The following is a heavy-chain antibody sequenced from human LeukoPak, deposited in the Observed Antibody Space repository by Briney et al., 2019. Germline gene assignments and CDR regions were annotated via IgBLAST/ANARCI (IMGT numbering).Heavy chain of an antibody. V-gene: IGHV4-39*07. CDR2: IYYSGST. CDR1: GGSISSTSYY. D-gene: IGHD4-11*01. CDR3: ARFDNSNYGVWFDP. J-gene: IGHJ5*02. Sequence: SETLSLTCTVSGGSISSTSYYWGWIRQPPGKGLEWIGSIYYSGSTYYNPSLKSRVTISVDRSKNQFSLKLSSVTAADTAVYYCARFDNSNYGVWFDPWGQGTLVTVSS.